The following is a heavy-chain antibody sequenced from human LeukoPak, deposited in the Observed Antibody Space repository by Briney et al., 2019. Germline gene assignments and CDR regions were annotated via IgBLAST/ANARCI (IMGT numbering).Heavy chain of an antibody. CDR1: GFTFSSYS. CDR2: ISSSSSTI. J-gene: IGHJ4*02. CDR3: AREPIVLMVYAMGGFDY. Sequence: GGSLRLSCAASGFTFSSYSTNWVRQAPGKGLEWVSYISSSSSTIYYADSVKGRFTISRDNAKNSLYLQMNSLRAEDTAVYYCAREPIVLMVYAMGGFDYWGQGTLVTVSS. V-gene: IGHV3-48*01. D-gene: IGHD2-8*01.